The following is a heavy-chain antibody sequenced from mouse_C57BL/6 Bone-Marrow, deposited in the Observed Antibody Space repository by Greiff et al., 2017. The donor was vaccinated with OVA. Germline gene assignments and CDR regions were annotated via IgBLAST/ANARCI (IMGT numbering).Heavy chain of an antibody. D-gene: IGHD2-4*01. CDR2: IDPYDSYT. Sequence: VQLQQPGAELVMPGASVKLSCKASGYTFTSYWMHWVKQRPGQGLEWIGEIDPYDSYTNYNQKFKGKSTLTVDKSSSTAYMQLSSLTSEDSAVYYCARWDYDSPYWYFDVWGTGTTVTVSS. CDR1: GYTFTSYW. J-gene: IGHJ1*03. V-gene: IGHV1-69*01. CDR3: ARWDYDSPYWYFDV.